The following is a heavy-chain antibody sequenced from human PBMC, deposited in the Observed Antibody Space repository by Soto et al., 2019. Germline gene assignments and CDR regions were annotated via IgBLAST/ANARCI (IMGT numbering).Heavy chain of an antibody. CDR2: IYYSGST. D-gene: IGHD1-26*01. V-gene: IGHV4-31*03. CDR1: GGSISSGGYY. Sequence: SETLSLTCTVSGGSISSGGYYWSWIRQHPGKGLEWIGYIYYSGSTYYNPSLKSRVTISVDTSKNQSSLKLSSVTAADTAVYYCARAELVGATDYWGQGTLVTVSS. CDR3: ARAELVGATDY. J-gene: IGHJ4*02.